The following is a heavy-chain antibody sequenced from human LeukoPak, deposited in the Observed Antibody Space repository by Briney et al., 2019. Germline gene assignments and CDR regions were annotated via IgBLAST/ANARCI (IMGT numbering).Heavy chain of an antibody. CDR2: ISGSGGST. V-gene: IGHV3-23*01. CDR3: AKGGRYCSSTTCYFSH. J-gene: IGHJ4*02. CDR1: GFTFSSYA. D-gene: IGHD2-2*01. Sequence: PGGSLRLSCAASGFTFSSYAMSWVRQAPGKGLEWVSAISGSGGSTYYADSVKGRFTISRDNSKNTLYLQMNSLRAEDTAVYYCAKGGRYCSSTTCYFSHWGQGTLVTVSS.